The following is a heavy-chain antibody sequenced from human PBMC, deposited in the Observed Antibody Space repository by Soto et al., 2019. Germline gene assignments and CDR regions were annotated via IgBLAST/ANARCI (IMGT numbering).Heavy chain of an antibody. J-gene: IGHJ5*02. CDR1: GGSINSGGYY. D-gene: IGHD7-27*01. CDR2: IYYSGST. V-gene: IGHV4-31*03. CDR3: ARDGARLGIGSDH. Sequence: QVQLQESGPGLVKPSQTLSLTCTVSGGSINSGGYYWSWIRQHPGKGLEWIGYIYYSGSTYYNPSLKSRVTISVDTSKNQFSLKLSSVTAADTAVYYCARDGARLGIGSDHWGQGNLVTVSS.